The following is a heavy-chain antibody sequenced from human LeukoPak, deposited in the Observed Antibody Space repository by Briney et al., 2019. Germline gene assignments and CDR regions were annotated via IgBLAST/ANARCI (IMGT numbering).Heavy chain of an antibody. J-gene: IGHJ4*02. Sequence: GGSLRLSCAASGFTLSSYAMSWVRQAPGKGLEWVSLISGNAGGTYYADSVKGRFTISRDITKNTLYLQMNRLRAEDTAVYYCAKDGLQFSEWLPPLGYWGQGTLVTVSS. D-gene: IGHD3-3*01. V-gene: IGHV3-23*01. CDR1: GFTLSSYA. CDR3: AKDGLQFSEWLPPLGY. CDR2: ISGNAGGT.